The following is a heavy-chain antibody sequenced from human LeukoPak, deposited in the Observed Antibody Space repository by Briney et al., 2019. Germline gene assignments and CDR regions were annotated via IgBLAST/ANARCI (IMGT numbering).Heavy chain of an antibody. CDR2: IYYSGST. D-gene: IGHD1-26*01. Sequence: PSETLSLTCTVSGGSISSYYWSWIRQPPGKGLEWIGYIYYSGSTNYNPSLKSRVTISVDTSKNQFSLKLSSVTAADTAVYYCARGGSYSGSYGYGEFKHAFDIWGQGTMVTVSS. V-gene: IGHV4-59*01. J-gene: IGHJ3*02. CDR3: ARGGSYSGSYGYGEFKHAFDI. CDR1: GGSISSYY.